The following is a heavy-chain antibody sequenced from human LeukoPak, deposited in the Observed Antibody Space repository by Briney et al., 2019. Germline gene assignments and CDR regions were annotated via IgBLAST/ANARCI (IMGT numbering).Heavy chain of an antibody. CDR3: ARHVFHMVRTYHFDY. V-gene: IGHV5-51*01. CDR1: GYSFTNYW. J-gene: IGHJ4*02. CDR2: THPSDSET. D-gene: IGHD4/OR15-4a*01. Sequence: GESLKISCKGSGYSFTNYWIGWVRQMPGKGLEWMGITHPSDSETTYSPSFQGQVTMSADKSISTAYLQWNSLKASDTAMYYCARHVFHMVRTYHFDYWGQGTLVTVSS.